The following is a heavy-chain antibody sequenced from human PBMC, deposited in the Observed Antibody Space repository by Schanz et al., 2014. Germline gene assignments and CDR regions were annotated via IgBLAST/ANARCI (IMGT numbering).Heavy chain of an antibody. J-gene: IGHJ4*02. Sequence: QVQLVQSGPEVKEPGASVKVSCEASRYTFNTYGLNWVRQAPGQGLEWMGMINPSGGSTTYAQKFQGRVTMTRDTSTSTVYMELSSLRSEDTAVYYCASSGAGYSSSWDFDYWGQGTLVTVSS. CDR2: INPSGGST. D-gene: IGHD6-13*01. CDR3: ASSGAGYSSSWDFDY. CDR1: RYTFNTYG. V-gene: IGHV1-46*02.